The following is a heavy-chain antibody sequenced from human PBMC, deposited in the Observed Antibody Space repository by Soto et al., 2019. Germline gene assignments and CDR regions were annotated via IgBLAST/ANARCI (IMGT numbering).Heavy chain of an antibody. J-gene: IGHJ6*02. CDR2: INPSGGST. CDR3: ARVSYGDYADYYYGMDV. CDR1: GYTFTSYY. Sequence: ASVKVSCKASGYTFTSYYMHWVRQAPGQGLEWMGIINPSGGSTSYAQKFQGRVTMTRDTSTSTVYMELSSLRSEDTAVYYCARVSYGDYADYYYGMDVWGQGTTVTVSS. D-gene: IGHD4-17*01. V-gene: IGHV1-46*01.